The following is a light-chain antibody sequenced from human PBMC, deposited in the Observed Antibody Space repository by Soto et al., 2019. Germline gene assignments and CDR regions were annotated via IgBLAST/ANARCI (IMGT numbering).Light chain of an antibody. CDR3: HHYGST. Sequence: EIVLTQSPGTLSLSPGQRSTLSCRASQSVSSGNLAWYQQKPGQAPRLLIYGASSRATGIPDRFSGSGSETDFTLTISRLEPEDFAVYYCHHYGSTFGQGTKGDIK. J-gene: IGKJ1*01. CDR1: QSVSSGN. V-gene: IGKV3-20*01. CDR2: GAS.